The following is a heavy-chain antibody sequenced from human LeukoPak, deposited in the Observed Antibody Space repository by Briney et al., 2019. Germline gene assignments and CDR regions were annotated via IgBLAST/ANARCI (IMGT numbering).Heavy chain of an antibody. V-gene: IGHV1-69*05. CDR3: SLTRRYSYGPNIDY. CDR1: VGTFSSYA. D-gene: IGHD5-18*01. CDR2: IIPIFGTA. Sequence: SVNVPCKASVGTFSSYAISWVRQAPGQGLEGMGRIIPIFGTANYAQKLQGRVTITTDESTSTAYMELSSLRSEDTAVYYCSLTRRYSYGPNIDYWGQGTLVTVSS. J-gene: IGHJ4*02.